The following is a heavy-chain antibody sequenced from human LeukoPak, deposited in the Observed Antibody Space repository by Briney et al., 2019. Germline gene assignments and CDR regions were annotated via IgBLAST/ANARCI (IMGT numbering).Heavy chain of an antibody. CDR2: ISGSGGST. V-gene: IGHV3-23*01. CDR3: AKEGLGAVAASSWFDP. Sequence: PGGSRRLSCAASGFTFSSYAMSWVRQAPGKGLEWVSAISGSGGSTYYADSVKGRFTISRDNSKNTLYLQMNSLRAEDTAVYYCAKEGLGAVAASSWFDPWGQGTLVTVSS. CDR1: GFTFSSYA. D-gene: IGHD2-15*01. J-gene: IGHJ5*02.